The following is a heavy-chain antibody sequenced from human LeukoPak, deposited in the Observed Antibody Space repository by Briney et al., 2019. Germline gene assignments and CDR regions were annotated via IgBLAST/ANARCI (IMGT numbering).Heavy chain of an antibody. CDR1: GGSISSSNW. Sequence: PSETLSLTCAVSGGSISSSNWWSWVRQPPGKGLEWIGEIYHSGSTNYNPSLRSRVTMSVDTSKNQFSLELNSVTAADTAVYYCARQGSSSSWAYFDFWGQGILATVSS. D-gene: IGHD6-13*01. CDR2: IYHSGST. J-gene: IGHJ4*02. V-gene: IGHV4-4*02. CDR3: ARQGSSSSWAYFDF.